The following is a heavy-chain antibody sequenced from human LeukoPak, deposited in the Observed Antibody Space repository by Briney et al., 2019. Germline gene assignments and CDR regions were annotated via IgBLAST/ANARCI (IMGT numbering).Heavy chain of an antibody. CDR3: EAAQYSSSSYFDY. Sequence: PSETLSLTFTVSGGSISSSSYYWGWIRQPPGKGLEWIGSIYYSGSTYYNPSLKSRVTISVDTSKNQFSLKLSSVTAADTAVYYCEAAQYSSSSYFDYWGQGTLVTVSS. D-gene: IGHD6-6*01. CDR1: GGSISSSSYY. V-gene: IGHV4-39*01. CDR2: IYYSGST. J-gene: IGHJ4*02.